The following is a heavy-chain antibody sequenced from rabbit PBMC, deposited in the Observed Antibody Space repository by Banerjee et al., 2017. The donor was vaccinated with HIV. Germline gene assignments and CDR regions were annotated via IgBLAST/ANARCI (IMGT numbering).Heavy chain of an antibody. J-gene: IGHJ4*01. CDR3: ARDLAGVIGWNFNL. V-gene: IGHV1S45*01. D-gene: IGHD4-1*01. CDR1: GSDISRNA. CDR2: IETTSGAT. Sequence: QEQLEESGGDLVKPEGSLTLTCTASGSDISRNAMCWVRQAPGKGLEWIACIETTSGATWYASWAKGRFTISKTSSTTVTLQMTSLTAADTATYFCARDLAGVIGWNFNLWGPGTLVTVS.